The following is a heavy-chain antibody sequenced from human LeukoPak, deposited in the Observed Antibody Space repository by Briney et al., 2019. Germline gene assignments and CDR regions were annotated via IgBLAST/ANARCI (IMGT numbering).Heavy chain of an antibody. CDR2: IYTSGST. J-gene: IGHJ6*03. V-gene: IGHV4-4*07. Sequence: SETLSLTCTVSGGSISSYYWSWIRQPAGKGLEWIGRIYTSGSTNYNPSLKSRVTMSVDTSKNRFSLKLSSVTAADTAVYYCARDGQSKNYYYYYYMDVWGKGTTVTVSS. CDR3: ARDGQSKNYYYYYYMDV. CDR1: GGSISSYY.